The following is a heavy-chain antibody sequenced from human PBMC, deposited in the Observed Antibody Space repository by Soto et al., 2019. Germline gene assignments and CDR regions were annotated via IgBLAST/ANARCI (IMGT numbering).Heavy chain of an antibody. D-gene: IGHD5-12*01. CDR2: IYYSGST. J-gene: IGHJ4*02. Sequence: PSETLSLTCTVSGGSLSSHYWSWIRQPPGQGLEWIGYIYYSGSTNYNPSLKSRVTISVDTSKSQFSLRLSSVTAADTAVYFCARLDGYDNYFDYWGQGALVTVSS. CDR1: GGSLSSHY. CDR3: ARLDGYDNYFDY. V-gene: IGHV4-59*08.